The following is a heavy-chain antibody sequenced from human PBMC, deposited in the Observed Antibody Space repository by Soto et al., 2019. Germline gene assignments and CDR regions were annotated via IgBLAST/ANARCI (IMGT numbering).Heavy chain of an antibody. J-gene: IGHJ4*02. CDR1: GFTFSSYG. CDR2: VWYDGSDK. CDR3: ARSPSTVYFDS. D-gene: IGHD2-2*01. V-gene: IGHV3-33*01. Sequence: GASLRLSCAASGFTFSSYGMHWVRQAPGKGLEWVAVVWYDGSDKYYADSVKGRFTISRDNSKNTLFLQMNSLRAEDTAVYYCARSPSTVYFDSWGQGALVTVSS.